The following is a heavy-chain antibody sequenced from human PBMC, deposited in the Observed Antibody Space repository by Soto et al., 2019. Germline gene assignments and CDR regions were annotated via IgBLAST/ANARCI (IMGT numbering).Heavy chain of an antibody. CDR3: ARIKLVDWFLNKEDVYDMDN. D-gene: IGHD3-9*01. Sequence: GGSLRLSCVASGFSLSDYAVNWVRQAPGKGLEWVSFISSDSRTIYYADSVEGRFTVSRDNARNSVSLQMDSLRDEDAAVYYCARIKLVDWFLNKEDVYDMDNWGEGTAVTV. CDR1: GFSLSDYA. J-gene: IGHJ6*02. V-gene: IGHV3-48*02. CDR2: ISSDSRTI.